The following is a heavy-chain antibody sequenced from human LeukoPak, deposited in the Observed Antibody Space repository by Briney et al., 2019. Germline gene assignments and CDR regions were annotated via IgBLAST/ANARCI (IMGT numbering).Heavy chain of an antibody. CDR2: FYYSGTT. Sequence: SETLSLTCTVSGGSISSDHWSWIRQPPGKGLEWIGYFYYSGTTNYNPSLKSRVTISVDTSKNQFYLKLSSVTAADTAVYYCARKEVATMRDYWGQGTLVTVSS. V-gene: IGHV4-59*08. CDR1: GGSISSDH. CDR3: ARKEVATMRDY. D-gene: IGHD5-24*01. J-gene: IGHJ4*02.